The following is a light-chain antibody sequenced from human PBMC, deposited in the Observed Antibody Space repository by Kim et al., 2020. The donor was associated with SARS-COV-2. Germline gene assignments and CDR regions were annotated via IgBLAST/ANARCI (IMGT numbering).Light chain of an antibody. V-gene: IGLV3-19*01. Sequence: SSELTQDPAVSVALGQTVTITCQGDSLRVYYASWYQQKPGQAPLLVFYDKNSRPSGIPDRFSGSSSGNTASLTITGAQVEDEADYYCNSRDSSGYHVVFGGGTQLTVL. J-gene: IGLJ2*01. CDR3: NSRDSSGYHVV. CDR1: SLRVYY. CDR2: DKN.